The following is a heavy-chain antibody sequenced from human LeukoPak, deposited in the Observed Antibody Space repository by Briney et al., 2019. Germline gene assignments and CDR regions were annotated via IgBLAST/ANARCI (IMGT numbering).Heavy chain of an antibody. CDR1: GFTFSSYW. CDR2: IKQDGSEK. J-gene: IGHJ4*02. V-gene: IGHV3-7*01. Sequence: GGSLRLSRAASGFTFSSYWMSWVRQAPGKGLEWVANIKQDGSEKYYVDSVKGRFTISRDNAKNSLYLQMNSLRAEDTAVYYCARGLVYNYFDYWGQGTLVTVSS. CDR3: ARGLVYNYFDY. D-gene: IGHD5-24*01.